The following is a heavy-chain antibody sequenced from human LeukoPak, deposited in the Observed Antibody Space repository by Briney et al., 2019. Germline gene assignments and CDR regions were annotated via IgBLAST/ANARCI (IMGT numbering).Heavy chain of an antibody. D-gene: IGHD2-15*01. CDR3: AKDLNGRCSGGSCYSYYYYGMDV. V-gene: IGHV3-30*02. CDR1: GFTFSSYG. Sequence: GGSLRLSCAASGFTFSSYGMHWVRQAPGKGLEWVAFIRYDGSNKYYADSVKGRFTISRDNSKNTLYLQMNSLRAEDTAVYYCAKDLNGRCSGGSCYSYYYYGMDVWGQGTTVTVSS. CDR2: IRYDGSNK. J-gene: IGHJ6*02.